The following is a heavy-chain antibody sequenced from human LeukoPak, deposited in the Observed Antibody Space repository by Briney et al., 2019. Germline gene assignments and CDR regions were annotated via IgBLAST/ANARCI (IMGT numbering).Heavy chain of an antibody. J-gene: IGHJ4*02. Sequence: ASVKVSCKASGYTFTSYGISWVRQAPGQGLEWMGWISAYNGNTNYAQKFQGRVTITADKSTSTAYMELSSLRSEDTAVYYCARTPGYYPFDYWGQGTLVTVSS. CDR2: ISAYNGNT. D-gene: IGHD3-22*01. V-gene: IGHV1-18*01. CDR1: GYTFTSYG. CDR3: ARTPGYYPFDY.